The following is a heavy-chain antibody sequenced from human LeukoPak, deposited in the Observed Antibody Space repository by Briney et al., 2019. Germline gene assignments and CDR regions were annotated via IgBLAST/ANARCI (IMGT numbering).Heavy chain of an antibody. V-gene: IGHV1-69*05. Sequence: SSVKVSCKASGGTFSGYAISWVRQAPGQGLEWMGGIIPIFGTANYAQKFQGRVTITTDESTSTAYMELSSLRSEDTAVYYCARGPYGSGTSDYWGQGTLVTVSS. CDR1: GGTFSGYA. D-gene: IGHD3-10*01. J-gene: IGHJ4*02. CDR3: ARGPYGSGTSDY. CDR2: IIPIFGTA.